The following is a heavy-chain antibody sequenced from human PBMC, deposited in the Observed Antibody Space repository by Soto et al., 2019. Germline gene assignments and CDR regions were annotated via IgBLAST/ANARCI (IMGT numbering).Heavy chain of an antibody. CDR1: GFTFSSYA. D-gene: IGHD3-22*01. CDR2: ISGSGVST. CDR3: AKSPGMYYYDSSGYYHYDY. Sequence: GGSLRLSCAASGFTFSSYAIIWVRQAPGKGLEWVSAISGSGVSTYYADSVKGRFTISRDNSKNTLYLQMNSLRAEDTAVYYCAKSPGMYYYDSSGYYHYDYWGQGTLVTVSS. V-gene: IGHV3-23*01. J-gene: IGHJ4*02.